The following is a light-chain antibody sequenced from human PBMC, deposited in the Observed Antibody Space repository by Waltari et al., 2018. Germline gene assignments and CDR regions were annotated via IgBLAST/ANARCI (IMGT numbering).Light chain of an antibody. CDR1: NTDVGAYNY. V-gene: IGLV2-14*01. J-gene: IGLJ2*01. CDR3: NSYTSSSSLDGSVV. Sequence: QSALTQPASVSGSPGQSITIPCTGTNTDVGAYNYVSWFQQHPGKAPKLILYEVSNRPSGVSNRFSGSKSGNTASLTISGLQAEDEADYYCNSYTSSSSLDGSVVFGGGTKVTVL. CDR2: EVS.